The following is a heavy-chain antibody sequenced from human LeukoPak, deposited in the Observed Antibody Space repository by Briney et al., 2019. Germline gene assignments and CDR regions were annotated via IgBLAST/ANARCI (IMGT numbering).Heavy chain of an antibody. V-gene: IGHV3-30*02. CDR2: IRYDGSNK. Sequence: GGSLRLSCAASGFTFSSYGMHWVRQAPGKGLEWVAFIRYDGSNKYYADSVKGRFTISRDNSKNTLYLQMNSLRAEDTAVYYCAKGSDIVVVPAAIAEYFQHWGQGTLVTVSS. CDR3: AKGSDIVVVPAAIAEYFQH. J-gene: IGHJ1*01. CDR1: GFTFSSYG. D-gene: IGHD2-2*02.